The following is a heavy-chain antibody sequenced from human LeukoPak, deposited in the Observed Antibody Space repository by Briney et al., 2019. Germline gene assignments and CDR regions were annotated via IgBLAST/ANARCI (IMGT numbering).Heavy chain of an antibody. V-gene: IGHV4-39*07. CDR1: GGSISSSSYY. J-gene: IGHJ4*02. D-gene: IGHD3-10*01. CDR3: ARGRGITMVRGVLDY. CDR2: INHSGST. Sequence: SETLSLTCTVSGGSISSSSYYWGWIRQPPGKGLEWIGEINHSGSTNYNPSLKSRVTISVDTSKNQFSLKLSSVTAADTAVYYCARGRGITMVRGVLDYWGQGTLVTVSS.